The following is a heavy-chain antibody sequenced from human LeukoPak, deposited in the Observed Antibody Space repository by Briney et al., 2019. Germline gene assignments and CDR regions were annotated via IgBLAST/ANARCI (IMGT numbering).Heavy chain of an antibody. Sequence: GGSLRLSCAASGFTFSSYSMNWVRQAPGKGLEWVSSISASTSYIYYADSVKGRFTISRDNAKNSLYLQMNSLRAEDTAVYYCARAPPRFDSSGYYPDYWGQGTLVTVSS. CDR2: ISASTSYI. J-gene: IGHJ4*02. V-gene: IGHV3-21*01. D-gene: IGHD3-22*01. CDR3: ARAPPRFDSSGYYPDY. CDR1: GFTFSSYS.